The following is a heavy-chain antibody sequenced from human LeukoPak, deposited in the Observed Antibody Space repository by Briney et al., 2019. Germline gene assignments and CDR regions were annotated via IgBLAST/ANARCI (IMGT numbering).Heavy chain of an antibody. V-gene: IGHV3-30*18. Sequence: GRSLRLSCAASEFIFSSYGMQWVRQAPGKGLEWVAVISYDGSTTYYADSVKGRFTVSRDNSKNTVDLQMNSLRAEDTALYYCAKAIEFYYFDYWGQGTLVTVSS. J-gene: IGHJ4*02. CDR3: AKAIEFYYFDY. CDR2: ISYDGSTT. CDR1: EFIFSSYG. D-gene: IGHD3-16*02.